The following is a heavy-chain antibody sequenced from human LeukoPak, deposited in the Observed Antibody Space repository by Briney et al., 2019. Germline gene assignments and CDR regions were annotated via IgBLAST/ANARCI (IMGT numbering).Heavy chain of an antibody. CDR3: ARDKQPGDY. J-gene: IGHJ4*02. D-gene: IGHD5-18*01. CDR2: ISYTGSA. Sequence: SETLSLTCTVSGGSISGYYWNWIRQPPGKGLEWIGYISYTGSADYNPSLKSRVSISVDTSKNQFSLKVTSLTAADTAVYYCARDKQPGDYWGQGTLVTVSS. V-gene: IGHV4-59*01. CDR1: GGSISGYY.